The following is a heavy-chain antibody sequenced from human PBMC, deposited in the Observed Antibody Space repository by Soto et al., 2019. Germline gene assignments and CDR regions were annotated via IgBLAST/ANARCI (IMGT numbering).Heavy chain of an antibody. Sequence: PSETLSVTCTVSGGSISSYYWSWIRQPPGKGLEWIGYIYYSGSTNYNPSLKSRVTISVDTSKNQFSLKLSSVTAADTAVYYCARDTRYFDSSSDDYYYGMDVWGQGTTVTVSS. V-gene: IGHV4-59*01. D-gene: IGHD3-9*01. CDR3: ARDTRYFDSSSDDYYYGMDV. CDR1: GGSISSYY. J-gene: IGHJ6*02. CDR2: IYYSGST.